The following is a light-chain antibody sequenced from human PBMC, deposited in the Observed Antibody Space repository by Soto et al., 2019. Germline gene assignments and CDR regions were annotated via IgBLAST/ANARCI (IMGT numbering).Light chain of an antibody. CDR2: GAS. CDR3: QQYDRSPWT. Sequence: EIVLTQSPGTLSLSPGERATLSCRASQSVSSSFLAWYQQKAGQAPRLLICGASSRATGIPDRFSGSGSGTDFTLTISRLEPEDFAVYYCQQYDRSPWTFGQGTKVEIK. V-gene: IGKV3-20*01. CDR1: QSVSSSF. J-gene: IGKJ1*01.